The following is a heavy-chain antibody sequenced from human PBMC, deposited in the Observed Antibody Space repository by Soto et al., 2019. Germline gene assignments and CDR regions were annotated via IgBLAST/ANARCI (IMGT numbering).Heavy chain of an antibody. Sequence: SETLSLTCTVSGGSISSGGYYWSWIRQHPGKGLEWIGYIYYSGSTYYNPSLKSRVTISVDTSKNQFSLKLSSVTAADTAVYYCARDGLSSYAFDYWGQGTLVTVSS. V-gene: IGHV4-31*03. CDR3: ARDGLSSYAFDY. CDR2: IYYSGST. D-gene: IGHD5-18*01. CDR1: GGSISSGGYY. J-gene: IGHJ4*02.